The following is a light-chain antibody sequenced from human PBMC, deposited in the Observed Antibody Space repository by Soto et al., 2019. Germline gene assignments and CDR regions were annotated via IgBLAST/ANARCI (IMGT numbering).Light chain of an antibody. CDR1: QSVSSSY. CDR2: GAS. J-gene: IGKJ1*01. V-gene: IGKV3-20*01. CDR3: QQYGSLWT. Sequence: DIVLTQSPGTLSLSPGERATLSCRASQSVSSSYLAWYQQKPGQAPRLLIYGASSRATGIPDRFSGSGSGTDFTRTISRLEPEDFAMFYCQQYGSLWTFGQGTKVEIK.